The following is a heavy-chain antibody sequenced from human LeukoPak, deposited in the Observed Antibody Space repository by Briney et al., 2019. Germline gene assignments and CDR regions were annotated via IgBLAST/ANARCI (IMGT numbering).Heavy chain of an antibody. CDR2: IWYDGSNK. J-gene: IGHJ4*02. CDR1: GFTFSSYG. Sequence: SGGSLRLSCAASGFTFSSYGMHWVRQAPGKGLEWVAVIWYDGSNKYYADSVKGRFTISRDNSKNTLYLQMNSLRAEDTAVYYCARERYCSSTSCRYYFDYWGQGTLVTVSS. D-gene: IGHD2-2*01. V-gene: IGHV3-33*01. CDR3: ARERYCSSTSCRYYFDY.